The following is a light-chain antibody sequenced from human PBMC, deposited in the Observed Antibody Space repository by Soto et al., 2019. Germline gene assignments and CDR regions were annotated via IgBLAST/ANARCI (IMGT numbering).Light chain of an antibody. V-gene: IGLV1-40*01. Sequence: QSVLTQPPSVSGAPGERVTISCTGSSSDIGAGYRVRWYQQVPGTAPKLLIYDNTNRPSGVSVRFSGSKSGTSASLAISGLQAEDEADYYCQSYDSTLDARYVFGTGTKLTVL. CDR3: QSYDSTLDARYV. CDR2: DNT. CDR1: SSDIGAGYR. J-gene: IGLJ1*01.